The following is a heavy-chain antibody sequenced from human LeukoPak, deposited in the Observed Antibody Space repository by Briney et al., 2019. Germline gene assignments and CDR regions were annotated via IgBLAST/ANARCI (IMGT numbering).Heavy chain of an antibody. D-gene: IGHD6-13*01. J-gene: IGHJ5*02. Sequence: SETLSLTCAVYGGSFSGYYWSWIRQPPGKGLEWIGEINHSGSTNYNPSLKSRVTISVDTSKNQFSLKLSSVTAADTAVYYCARGEGIAAAGDSSSWFDPWGQGTLVTVSS. CDR1: GGSFSGYY. CDR2: INHSGST. CDR3: ARGEGIAAAGDSSSWFDP. V-gene: IGHV4-34*01.